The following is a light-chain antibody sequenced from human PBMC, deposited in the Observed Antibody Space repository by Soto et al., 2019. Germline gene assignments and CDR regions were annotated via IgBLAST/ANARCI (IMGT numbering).Light chain of an antibody. CDR2: EVS. CDR3: SSYISNSIVV. CDR1: SSDVGDYNY. V-gene: IGLV2-14*01. J-gene: IGLJ2*01. Sequence: QSALTQPASVSGSPGQSITISCTGTSSDVGDYNYVSWYQQHPGTAPKLMIYEVSHRLSGVSNRFSGSKSGYTASLTISGLQDEDEADYYCSSYISNSIVVFGGGTKLTVL.